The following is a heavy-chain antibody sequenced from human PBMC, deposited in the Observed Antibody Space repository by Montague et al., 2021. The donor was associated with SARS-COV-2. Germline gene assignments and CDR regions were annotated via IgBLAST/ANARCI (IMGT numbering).Heavy chain of an antibody. D-gene: IGHD2-2*01. J-gene: IGHJ6*02. CDR3: ARGPYRLLFVPRYYGMDV. CDR2: ISHSGST. V-gene: IGHV4-34*01. Sequence: SETLSLTCAVYGGSLSGYYWSWIRQPPGEGLEWIAEISHSGSTSYNPSLKSRVTISVDTSKNQYSLKLSSVTAADTAVYYCARGPYRLLFVPRYYGMDVWGQGTTVTVSS. CDR1: GGSLSGYY.